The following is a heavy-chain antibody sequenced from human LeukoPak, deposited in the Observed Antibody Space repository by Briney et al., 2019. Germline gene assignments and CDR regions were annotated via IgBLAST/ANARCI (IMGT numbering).Heavy chain of an antibody. CDR3: AKVNNYDDY. J-gene: IGHJ4*02. CDR2: ISPDGNNE. D-gene: IGHD1/OR15-1a*01. Sequence: PGRSLRLSCAASGFTFSTFGIHWVRQAPGKGLEWVAAISPDGNNENYTDSVKGRFTISRDNSKNMIYLQMNSLRGEDSAVYYCAKVNNYDDYWGQGTLVTVSS. CDR1: GFTFSTFG. V-gene: IGHV3-30*18.